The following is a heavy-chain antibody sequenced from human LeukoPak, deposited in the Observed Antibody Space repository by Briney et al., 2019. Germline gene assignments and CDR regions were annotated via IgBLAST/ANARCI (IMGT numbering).Heavy chain of an antibody. CDR1: GGSISTIGHY. CDR3: ARAGGLGVRAYFDD. CDR2: IYYTGTT. V-gene: IGHV4-31*03. D-gene: IGHD1-26*01. J-gene: IGHJ4*02. Sequence: PSETLSLTCTVSGGSISTIGHYWNWIRQHPDTGLVWIGFIYYTGTTSYNPSLKSRVSISVDTSKNQFSLHVQSATAADTAIYYCARAGGLGVRAYFDDWGPGSLVTVSS.